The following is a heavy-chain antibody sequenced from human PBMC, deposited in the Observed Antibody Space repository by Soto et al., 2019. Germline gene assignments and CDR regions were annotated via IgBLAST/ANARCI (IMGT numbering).Heavy chain of an antibody. CDR2: ISGSGGST. Sequence: GGSLRLSCAASGFTFSSYAMRWVRQAPGKGLEWVSAISGSGGSTYYADSVKGRFTISRDNSKNTLYLQMNSLRAEDTAVYYCAKDLVGATIIDDYWGQGTLVTVSS. D-gene: IGHD1-26*01. CDR3: AKDLVGATIIDDY. CDR1: GFTFSSYA. V-gene: IGHV3-23*01. J-gene: IGHJ4*02.